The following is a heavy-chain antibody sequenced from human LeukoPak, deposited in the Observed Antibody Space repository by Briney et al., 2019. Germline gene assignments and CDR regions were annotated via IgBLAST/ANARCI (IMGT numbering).Heavy chain of an antibody. V-gene: IGHV3-21*01. J-gene: IGHJ4*02. CDR1: GFTFSSYS. D-gene: IGHD3-10*01. Sequence: GGSLRLSCAASGFTFSSYSMTWVRQGPGKGLEWVSSITIGNNYIYYADSVKGRFTISRDNAKNTLYLQMNSLRAEDTAVYYCARDGMVWFGEFRFDYWGQGTLVTVSS. CDR3: ARDGMVWFGEFRFDY. CDR2: ITIGNNYI.